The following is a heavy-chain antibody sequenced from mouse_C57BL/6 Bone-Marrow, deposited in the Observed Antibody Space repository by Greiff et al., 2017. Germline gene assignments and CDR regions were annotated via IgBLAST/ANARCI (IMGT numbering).Heavy chain of an antibody. J-gene: IGHJ3*01. Sequence: VQLKESGAELVRPGASVKLSCTASGFNIKDDYMHWVKQRPEQGLEWIGWIDPENGDTEYASKFQGKATITADTSSNTAYLQRSSLTYEDTAVYYCTTFIYDGYYWFAYWGQATLVTVSA. CDR3: TTFIYDGYYWFAY. D-gene: IGHD2-3*01. CDR1: GFNIKDDY. V-gene: IGHV14-4*01. CDR2: IDPENGDT.